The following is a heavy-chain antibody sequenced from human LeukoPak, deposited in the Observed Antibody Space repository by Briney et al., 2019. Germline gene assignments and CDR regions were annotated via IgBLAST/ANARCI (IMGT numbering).Heavy chain of an antibody. CDR2: ISYDGSNK. D-gene: IGHD6-13*01. J-gene: IGHJ4*02. CDR3: ASRDQAAAGTDY. Sequence: GRSLRLSCVASGFTFSSYGMHWVRQAPGKGLEWVAVISYDGSNKYYADSVKGRFTISRDNSKNTLYLQMNSLRAEDTAVYYCASRDQAAAGTDYWGQGTLVTVSS. CDR1: GFTFSSYG. V-gene: IGHV3-30*03.